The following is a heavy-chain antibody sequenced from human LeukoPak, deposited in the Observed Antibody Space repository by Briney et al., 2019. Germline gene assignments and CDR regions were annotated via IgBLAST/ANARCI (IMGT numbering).Heavy chain of an antibody. J-gene: IGHJ3*02. D-gene: IGHD5-18*01. CDR2: ISGSGGST. CDR3: AKEVTAMDQGAFDI. V-gene: IGHV3-23*01. CDR1: GGSISSYY. Sequence: ETLSLTCTVSGGSISSYYWSWVRQAPGKGLEWVSAISGSGGSTYYADSVKGRFTISRDNSKNTLYLQMNSLRAEDTAVYYCAKEVTAMDQGAFDIWGQGTMVTVSS.